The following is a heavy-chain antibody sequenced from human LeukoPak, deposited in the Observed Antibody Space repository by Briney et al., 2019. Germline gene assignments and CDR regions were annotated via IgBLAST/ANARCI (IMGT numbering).Heavy chain of an antibody. CDR2: ISWDGGSA. Sequence: PGGSLRLSCAASGFTFDDYTMHWVRQAPGKGLEWVSLISWDGGSAYYADSVKGRFTISRDNSKNSLYLQMNSLRTEDTALYYCAKDIEGATGSYYYYGMDVWGQGTTVT. J-gene: IGHJ6*02. V-gene: IGHV3-43*01. CDR1: GFTFDDYT. D-gene: IGHD1-26*01. CDR3: AKDIEGATGSYYYYGMDV.